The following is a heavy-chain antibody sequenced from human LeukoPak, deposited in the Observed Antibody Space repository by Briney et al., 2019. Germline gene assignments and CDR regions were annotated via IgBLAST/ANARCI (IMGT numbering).Heavy chain of an antibody. D-gene: IGHD2-21*01. J-gene: IGHJ4*02. V-gene: IGHV4-59*01. CDR2: IYYSGST. CDR3: ARYSRVKGGQYYFDY. Sequence: SETLSLTCTVSGGSISSYYWSRIRQPPGKGLEWIGYIYYSGSTNYNPSLKSRVTISVDTSKNQFSLKLSSVTAADTAVYYCARYSRVKGGQYYFDYWGQGTLVTVSS. CDR1: GGSISSYY.